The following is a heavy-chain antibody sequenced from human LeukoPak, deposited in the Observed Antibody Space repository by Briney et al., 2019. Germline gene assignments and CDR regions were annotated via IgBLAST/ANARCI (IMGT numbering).Heavy chain of an antibody. CDR1: GYTFTGYY. V-gene: IGHV1-2*02. J-gene: IGHJ4*02. CDR2: INPNSGGT. Sequence: GASVKVSCKASGYTFTGYYMHWVRQAPGQGLEWMGWINPNSGGTNYAQKFQGRVTMTRDTSISTAYMELSRLRSDDTAVYYCATLDIVVVLAAPDYDYWGQGTLVTVSS. CDR3: ATLDIVVVLAAPDYDY. D-gene: IGHD2-2*01.